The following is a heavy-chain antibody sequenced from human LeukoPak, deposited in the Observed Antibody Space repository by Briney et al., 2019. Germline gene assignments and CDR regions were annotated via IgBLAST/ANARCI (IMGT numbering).Heavy chain of an antibody. V-gene: IGHV5-51*01. CDR3: ARLCGNYCNWFDP. J-gene: IGHJ5*02. Sequence: GEPLKISCKGSGYNFTSHWIGWVRQMPGKGLEWMGIMYPGDSDIRYSPSFQGQVTISADKAISTAYLQWSSLKASDTAMYYCARLCGNYCNWFDPWGQGTLVTVSS. CDR1: GYNFTSHW. D-gene: IGHD1-26*01. CDR2: MYPGDSDI.